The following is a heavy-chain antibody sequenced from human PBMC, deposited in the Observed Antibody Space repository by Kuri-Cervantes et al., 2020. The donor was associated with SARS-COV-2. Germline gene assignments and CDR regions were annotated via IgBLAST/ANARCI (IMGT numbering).Heavy chain of an antibody. D-gene: IGHD3-3*01. CDR3: ARGRRYDFWSGYYGNWFDP. J-gene: IGHJ5*02. CDR2: INPSGGST. V-gene: IGHV1-46*01. Sequence: ASVKVSCKASGYTFTSYYMHWVRQAPGQGLEWMGIINPSGGSTSYAQKFQGRVTMTRNTSISTAYMELSSLRSEDTAVYYCARGRRYDFWSGYYGNWFDPWGQGTLVTVSS. CDR1: GYTFTSYY.